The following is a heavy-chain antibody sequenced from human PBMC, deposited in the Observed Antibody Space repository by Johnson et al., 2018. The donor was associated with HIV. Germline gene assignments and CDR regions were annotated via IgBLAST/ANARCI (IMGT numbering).Heavy chain of an antibody. V-gene: IGHV3-30*02. Sequence: QVLLVESGGGVVQSGGSLRLSCAASAFTFSRCGMHWVRQAPGKGLEWVSFIRYDGSNKYYADSVKGRFTISRENSKNTLYLQMNSLRAEDTAVYYCAKVGATVVTPRGEAFDIWGQGTMVTVSS. CDR2: IRYDGSNK. D-gene: IGHD4-23*01. CDR1: AFTFSRCG. J-gene: IGHJ3*02. CDR3: AKVGATVVTPRGEAFDI.